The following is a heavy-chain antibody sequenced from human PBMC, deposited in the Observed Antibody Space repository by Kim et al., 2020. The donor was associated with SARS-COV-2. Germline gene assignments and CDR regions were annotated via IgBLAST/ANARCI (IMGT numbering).Heavy chain of an antibody. D-gene: IGHD3-3*01. CDR1: GFTFGDYA. V-gene: IGHV3-9*01. CDR3: AKEIKNRFLKWLGIVPPDY. Sequence: GGSLRLSCAASGFTFGDYAMHWVRQAPGKGLEWVSAISWNSCSICYADSVKGRFTISRDNAKNSLYLQMNSLRAEDTALYYCAKEIKNRFLKWLGIVPPDYWGQGTLVTVSS. CDR2: ISWNSCSI. J-gene: IGHJ4*02.